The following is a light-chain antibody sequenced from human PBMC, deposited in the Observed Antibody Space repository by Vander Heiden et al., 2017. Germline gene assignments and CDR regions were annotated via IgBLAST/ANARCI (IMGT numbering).Light chain of an antibody. J-gene: IGKJ4*01. V-gene: IGKV1-16*02. Sequence: DIQMTQSPSSLSASIGDRVTITCRASEDIMNYLAWFQQRPGKAPRSLISGASTLQSGVPSKFSGSGFGTEFTLTISNLQPEDFATYYCQQYKDYPLKFGAGTTVEI. CDR2: GAS. CDR1: EDIMNY. CDR3: QQYKDYPLK.